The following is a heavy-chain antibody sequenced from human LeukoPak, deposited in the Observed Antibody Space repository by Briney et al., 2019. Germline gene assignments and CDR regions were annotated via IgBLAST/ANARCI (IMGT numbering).Heavy chain of an antibody. V-gene: IGHV3-20*04. D-gene: IGHD5-12*01. J-gene: IGHJ6*03. CDR1: GFTFDDYG. CDR2: INWNGGST. Sequence: GGSLRLSCAASGFTFDDYGMSWVRHASGKGLEWVSGINWNGGSTGYADSVKGRFTISRDNAKNSLYLQMKSLRAEDTAVYYCAKGGGYEAQYYYYYLDVWGKGTTVTISS. CDR3: AKGGGYEAQYYYYYLDV.